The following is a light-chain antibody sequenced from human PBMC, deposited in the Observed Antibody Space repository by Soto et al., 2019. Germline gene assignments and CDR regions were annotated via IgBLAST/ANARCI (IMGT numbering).Light chain of an antibody. Sequence: AIQMTQSPSSLSASVGDRVTITCRASQGIRDDLSWYQQRPGTAPKLLIYAASSLHSGVPSRFSGSGSGTDFTLTISSLQPEDFATYYCLQDYIYPWTFGQGTKVDIK. V-gene: IGKV1-6*01. CDR3: LQDYIYPWT. CDR2: AAS. CDR1: QGIRDD. J-gene: IGKJ1*01.